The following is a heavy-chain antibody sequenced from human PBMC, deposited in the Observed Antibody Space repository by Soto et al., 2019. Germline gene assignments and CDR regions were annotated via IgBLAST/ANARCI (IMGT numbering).Heavy chain of an antibody. CDR2: IISDGSVT. CDR3: ARGLVGSSVIVY. CDR1: GFTFSTYW. J-gene: IGHJ4*02. D-gene: IGHD1-26*01. Sequence: EVQLVESGGGLVQPGGSLRISCAASGFTFSTYWMSWVRQVPGKGLVWVSRIISDGSVTNYAHSVKGRFTISRDNAKNTLYLQMNSPRVEDTAVYYCARGLVGSSVIVYWGQGTLVTVSS. V-gene: IGHV3-74*01.